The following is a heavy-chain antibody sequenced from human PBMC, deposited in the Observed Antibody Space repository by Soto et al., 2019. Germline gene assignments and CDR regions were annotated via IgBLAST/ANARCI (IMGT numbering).Heavy chain of an antibody. CDR3: AREGFGGYYYDSSGLDY. D-gene: IGHD3-22*01. CDR1: GFTFSSYG. Sequence: GGSLRLSCAASGFTFSSYGMHWVRQAPGKGLEWVAVIWYDGSNKYYADSVKGRFTISRDNSKNTLYLQMNSLRAEDTAVYYCAREGFGGYYYDSSGLDYWGQGTLVTVSS. CDR2: IWYDGSNK. J-gene: IGHJ4*02. V-gene: IGHV3-33*01.